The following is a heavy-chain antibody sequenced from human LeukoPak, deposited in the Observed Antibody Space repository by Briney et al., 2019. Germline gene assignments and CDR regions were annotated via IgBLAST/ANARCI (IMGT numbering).Heavy chain of an antibody. CDR1: GGSISTGTYY. D-gene: IGHD3-10*01. V-gene: IGHV4-31*03. Sequence: KPSETLSLTFTVSGGSISTGTYYWTWIRQHPGKGLEWIGSISHRGYTSYNPSLRSRLSVSLGTSNNQFSLNLSSVTAADTAVYYCARDFGDPTHYFFDYWGQGTLVTVSS. CDR2: ISHRGYT. J-gene: IGHJ4*02. CDR3: ARDFGDPTHYFFDY.